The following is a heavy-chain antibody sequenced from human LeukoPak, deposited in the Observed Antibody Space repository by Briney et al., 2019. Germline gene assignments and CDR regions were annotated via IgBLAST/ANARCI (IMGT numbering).Heavy chain of an antibody. D-gene: IGHD6-6*01. Sequence: GGSLRLSCTASGFTFADFAMAWVRQAPGKGLEWVGFIRSKDYGGTTEYAASVKGRITISRDDSKNIACLQMNSLKTEDTAVYYCSRARTGTWLDPWGQGTLVTVSS. CDR2: IRSKDYGGTT. CDR3: SRARTGTWLDP. J-gene: IGHJ5*02. V-gene: IGHV3-49*04. CDR1: GFTFADFA.